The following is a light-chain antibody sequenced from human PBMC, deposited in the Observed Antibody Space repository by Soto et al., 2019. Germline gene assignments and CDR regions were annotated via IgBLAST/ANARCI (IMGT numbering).Light chain of an antibody. CDR1: SSEVGGYNY. J-gene: IGLJ3*02. V-gene: IGLV2-14*01. CDR3: ISYTSSSTWV. CDR2: EVS. Sequence: QSVLTQPASVSGSPGQSITISCTGTSSEVGGYNYVSWYQQHPGTAPKLMIYEVSNRPSGVSDRFSGSRSGNTASLTISGLQAEDESDYYCISYTSSSTWVFGGGTKVTVL.